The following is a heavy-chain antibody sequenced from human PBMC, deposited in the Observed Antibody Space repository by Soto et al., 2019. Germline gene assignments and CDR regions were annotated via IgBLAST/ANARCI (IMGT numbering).Heavy chain of an antibody. D-gene: IGHD2-15*01. CDR3: ARPASGGSRDAFDI. Sequence: GESLKISCQGSGYRFTGFWLNWVRQRPGKGLEWVGRIDPNDSFINNSPPFEGHVTISADKSISTAYLQWTRLQAADTAIYYCARPASGGSRDAFDIWGQGTMVTVSS. CDR1: GYRFTGFW. V-gene: IGHV5-10-1*01. CDR2: IDPNDSFI. J-gene: IGHJ3*02.